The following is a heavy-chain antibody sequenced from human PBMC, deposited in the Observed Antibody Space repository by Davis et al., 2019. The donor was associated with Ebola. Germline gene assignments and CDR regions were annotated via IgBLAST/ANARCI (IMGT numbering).Heavy chain of an antibody. J-gene: IGHJ6*02. CDR1: GFPFSSYT. V-gene: IGHV3-53*01. D-gene: IGHD5-24*01. CDR3: ARDNFPEDGMDV. Sequence: GGSLRLSCAASGFPFSSYTMNWVRQAPGKGLEWVSVIYSGGDTYYADSVKGRFTISRDSSKNTLSLLLSSLTPEDSAVYYCARDNFPEDGMDVWGQGTTVTVSS. CDR2: IYSGGDT.